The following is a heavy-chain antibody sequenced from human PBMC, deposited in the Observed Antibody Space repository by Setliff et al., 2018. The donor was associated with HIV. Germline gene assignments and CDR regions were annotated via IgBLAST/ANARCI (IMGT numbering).Heavy chain of an antibody. CDR2: IYHSGST. J-gene: IGHJ4*02. CDR3: ASYYGADEPSYYFDF. CDR1: GYSISSGYF. V-gene: IGHV4-38-2*01. D-gene: IGHD3-22*01. Sequence: KTSETLSLTCAVSGYSISSGYFWAWIRQPPGKGLEWIGSIYHSGSTYYNPSLQSRVTMAVDTSKNQFSLKLSSVTAADTAVYYCASYYGADEPSYYFDFWGQGTQVTVSS.